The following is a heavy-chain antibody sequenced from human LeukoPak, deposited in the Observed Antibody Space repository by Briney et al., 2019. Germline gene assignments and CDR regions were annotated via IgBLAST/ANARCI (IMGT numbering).Heavy chain of an antibody. Sequence: GGSLRLSCSASGITFSSYGMHWVRQAPGKGLEYVSAISSNGGSTYYAESVKGRFTISRDNSKNTLYIQMSSLRAEDTAVYYCVKALSGWYPKKLFDFWGQGTLVTVS. J-gene: IGHJ4*02. V-gene: IGHV3-64*05. CDR2: ISSNGGST. CDR1: GITFSSYG. D-gene: IGHD6-19*01. CDR3: VKALSGWYPKKLFDF.